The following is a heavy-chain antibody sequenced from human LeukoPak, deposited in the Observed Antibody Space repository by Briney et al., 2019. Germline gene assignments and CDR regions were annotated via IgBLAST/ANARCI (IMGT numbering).Heavy chain of an antibody. V-gene: IGHV3-30*18. Sequence: GRSLRLSCAASGFTFSSYGMHWVRQAPGKGLEWVAVISYDGSNKYYADSVKGRFTISRDNSKNTLYLQMNSLRADDTAAYYCAKGEAWGNYIFGSWGQGTLVTVSS. CDR3: AKGEAWGNYIFGS. CDR1: GFTFSSYG. J-gene: IGHJ4*02. CDR2: ISYDGSNK. D-gene: IGHD1-7*01.